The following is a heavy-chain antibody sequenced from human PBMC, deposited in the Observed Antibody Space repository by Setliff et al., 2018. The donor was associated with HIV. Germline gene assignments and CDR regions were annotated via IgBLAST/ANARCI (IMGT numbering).Heavy chain of an antibody. V-gene: IGHV3-7*01. J-gene: IGHJ3*01. D-gene: IGHD3-10*01. CDR1: GLTFANTW. CDR2: IKQDGSEK. Sequence: PGGSLRLSCAASGLTFANTWMSWVRQAPGKGLEWVANIKQDGSEKYYVESVKGRFTSSRDNAGNSLSLQMNSLRAEDTAVYYCARDRGGYTFDFWGQGTVVTVSS. CDR3: ARDRGGYTFDF.